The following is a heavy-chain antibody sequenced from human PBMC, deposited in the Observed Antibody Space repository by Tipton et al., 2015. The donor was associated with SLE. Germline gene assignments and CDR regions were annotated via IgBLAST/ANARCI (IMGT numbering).Heavy chain of an antibody. V-gene: IGHV4-38-2*02. CDR1: EYSISSGFY. J-gene: IGHJ4*02. CDR3: ARDEYRYDATGYHLLGHFDF. CDR2: IYRTGDT. Sequence: TLSLTCTVSEYSISSGFYWGWIRQPPGKGLEWIGKIYRTGDTFYNPSLKSRVTISVDTSKNQFSLKLSSVTAADTAVYYCARDEYRYDATGYHLLGHFDFWGQGTLVTVSS. D-gene: IGHD3-22*01.